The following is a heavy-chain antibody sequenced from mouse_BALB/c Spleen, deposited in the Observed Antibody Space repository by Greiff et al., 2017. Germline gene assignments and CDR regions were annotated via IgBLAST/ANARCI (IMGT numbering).Heavy chain of an antibody. CDR1: GFTFSSYT. D-gene: IGHD2-1*01. CDR3: TRDGNFAGWFAY. J-gene: IGHJ3*01. Sequence: DVKLVESGGGLVKPGGSLKLSCAASGFTFSSYTMSWVRQTPEKRLEWVATISSGGSYTYYPDSVKGRFTISRDNAKSTLYLQMSSLKSEDTAMYYCTRDGNFAGWFAYWGQGTLVTVSA. CDR2: ISSGGSYT. V-gene: IGHV5-6-4*01.